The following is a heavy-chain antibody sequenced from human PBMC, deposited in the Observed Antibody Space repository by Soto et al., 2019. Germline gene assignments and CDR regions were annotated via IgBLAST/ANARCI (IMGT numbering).Heavy chain of an antibody. CDR2: ISYDGSNK. V-gene: IGHV3-30-3*01. J-gene: IGHJ6*02. Sequence: GGSLRLSCAASGFTCSTYWMSWVRQAPGKGLEWVANISYDGSNKYYADSVKGRFTISRDNSKNTLYLQMNSLRAEDTAVYYCARRGIVATINLRGVGYYYYGMDVWGQGTTVTVSS. CDR1: GFTCSTYW. CDR3: ARRGIVATINLRGVGYYYYGMDV. D-gene: IGHD5-12*01.